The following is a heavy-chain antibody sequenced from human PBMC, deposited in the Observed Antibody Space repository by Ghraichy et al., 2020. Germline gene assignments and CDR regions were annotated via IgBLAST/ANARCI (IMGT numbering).Heavy chain of an antibody. CDR1: GGSFSGYY. Sequence: SQTLSLTCAVYGGSFSGYYWSWIRQPPGKGLEWIGEINHSGSTNYNPSLKSRVTISVDTSKNQFSLKLSSVTAADTAVYYCAREAFSILGYWGQGTLVTVSS. CDR2: INHSGST. J-gene: IGHJ4*02. CDR3: AREAFSILGY. V-gene: IGHV4-34*01. D-gene: IGHD2/OR15-2a*01.